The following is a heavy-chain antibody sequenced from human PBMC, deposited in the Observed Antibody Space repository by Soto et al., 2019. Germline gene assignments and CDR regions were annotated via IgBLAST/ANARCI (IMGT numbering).Heavy chain of an antibody. J-gene: IGHJ4*02. V-gene: IGHV5-51*03. CDR3: ARRYTTTLGYFDN. CDR2: MYPGDSET. Sequence: EVQLVQSGAEVKKPGESLKISCKGSGYNFSRYWIGWVRQMPGKGLEWMGIMYPGDSETRYSPSFQGQVTMSADKSISAGYLQWSSLKASDAAMYYCARRYTTTLGYFDNWGQGTLVTVSS. D-gene: IGHD2-2*02. CDR1: GYNFSRYW.